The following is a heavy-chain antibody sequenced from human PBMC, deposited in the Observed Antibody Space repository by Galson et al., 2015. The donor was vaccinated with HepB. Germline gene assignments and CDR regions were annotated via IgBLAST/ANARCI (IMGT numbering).Heavy chain of an antibody. Sequence: SLRLSCAASGFSINNYAMNWVRQAPGKGLEWVSAITATHDGTYYADSVKGRFTISRDSSKNTLHLQMNSLRAEDTAVYYCAKGPTPAWNCLDNWGQGTLLTVSS. V-gene: IGHV3-23*01. CDR2: ITATHDGT. J-gene: IGHJ4*02. D-gene: IGHD1-7*01. CDR3: AKGPTPAWNCLDN. CDR1: GFSINNYA.